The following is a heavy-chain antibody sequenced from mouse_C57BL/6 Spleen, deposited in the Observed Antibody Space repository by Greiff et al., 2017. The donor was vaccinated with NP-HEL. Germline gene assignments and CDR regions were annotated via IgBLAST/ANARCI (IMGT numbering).Heavy chain of an antibody. Sequence: VQLQQSGPELVKPGASVKISCKASGYSFTGYYMNWVKQSPEKSLEWIGEINPSTGGTTYNQKFKAKATLTVDKSSSTAYMQLKSLTSEDSAVYYCARRFVTTVVAPRYFDVWGKGTTVTVSS. V-gene: IGHV1-42*01. CDR1: GYSFTGYY. CDR2: INPSTGGT. CDR3: ARRFVTTVVAPRYFDV. J-gene: IGHJ1*03. D-gene: IGHD1-1*01.